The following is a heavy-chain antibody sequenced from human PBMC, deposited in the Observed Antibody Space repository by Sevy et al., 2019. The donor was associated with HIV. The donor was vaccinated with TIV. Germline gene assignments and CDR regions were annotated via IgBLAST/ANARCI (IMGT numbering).Heavy chain of an antibody. CDR2: ISWDGGST. D-gene: IGHD6-19*01. CDR3: AKGIAVAGTGPFLAGMDV. Sequence: GGSLRLSCAASGFTFDDYAMHWVRQAPGKGLEWVSLISWDGGSTYYADSVKGRFPISRDNSKNSLYLQMNSLRAEDTALYYCAKGIAVAGTGPFLAGMDVWGQGTTVTVSS. J-gene: IGHJ6*02. V-gene: IGHV3-43D*03. CDR1: GFTFDDYA.